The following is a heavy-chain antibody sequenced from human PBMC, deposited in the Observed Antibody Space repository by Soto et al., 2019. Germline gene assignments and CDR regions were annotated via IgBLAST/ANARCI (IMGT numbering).Heavy chain of an antibody. V-gene: IGHV3-33*01. CDR2: IWCDGSNK. Sequence: VQLVESGGGVVQPGRYLRLACAESGFTFSSYGMHWVRQAPGKGLEWVAVIWCDGSNKYCADSVKGRFTISRDNSKNTLYLQMNSLRVEDTAVYYCAIDRYTSCCYDLDYWGQGTLVTVSS. CDR3: AIDRYTSCCYDLDY. D-gene: IGHD2-2*01. CDR1: GFTFSSYG. J-gene: IGHJ4*02.